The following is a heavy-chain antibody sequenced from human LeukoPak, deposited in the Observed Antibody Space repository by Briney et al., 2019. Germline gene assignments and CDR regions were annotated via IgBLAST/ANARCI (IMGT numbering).Heavy chain of an antibody. CDR3: ARRADYYDSSGYYYRGYYYYGMDV. V-gene: IGHV5-51*01. CDR2: IYPGDSDT. J-gene: IGHJ6*02. Sequence: GESLKISCQGSGYSFTSYWIGWVRQMPGKGLEWMGIIYPGDSDTRYSPSFQGQVTISADKSISTAYLQWSSLKASDTAMYYCARRADYYDSSGYYYRGYYYYGMDVWGQGTTVTVSS. CDR1: GYSFTSYW. D-gene: IGHD3-22*01.